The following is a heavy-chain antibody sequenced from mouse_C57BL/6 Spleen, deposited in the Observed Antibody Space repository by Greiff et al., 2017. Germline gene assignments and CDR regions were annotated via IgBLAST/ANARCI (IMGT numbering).Heavy chain of an antibody. V-gene: IGHV1-58*01. CDR3: ARSLYYDYEGYYFDY. J-gene: IGHJ2*01. CDR2: IYIGNGYT. CDR1: GYTFTSYG. Sequence: EVQGVESGAELVRPGSSVKMSCKTSGYTFTSYGINWVKQRPGQGLEWIGYIYIGNGYTEYNEKFKGKATLTSDTSSSTAYMQLSSLTSEDSAIYFCARSLYYDYEGYYFDYWGQGTTLTVSS. D-gene: IGHD2-4*01.